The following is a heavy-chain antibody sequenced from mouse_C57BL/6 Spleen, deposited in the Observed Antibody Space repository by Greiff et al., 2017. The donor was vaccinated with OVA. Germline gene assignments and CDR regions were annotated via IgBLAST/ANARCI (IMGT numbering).Heavy chain of an antibody. V-gene: IGHV1-52*01. Sequence: QVQLQQPGAELVRPGSSVKLSCKASGYTFTSYWMHWVKQRPIQGLEWIGNIDPSDSDTHYNQKFKVKATLTVDKSSSTAYMQLSSLTSEDSAVYYCARKGDDYFDYWGQGTTLTVSS. D-gene: IGHD3-3*01. CDR2: IDPSDSDT. CDR1: GYTFTSYW. CDR3: ARKGDDYFDY. J-gene: IGHJ2*01.